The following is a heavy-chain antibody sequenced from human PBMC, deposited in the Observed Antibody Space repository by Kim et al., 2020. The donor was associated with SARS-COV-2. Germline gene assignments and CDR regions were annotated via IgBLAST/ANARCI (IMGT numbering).Heavy chain of an antibody. J-gene: IGHJ5*02. V-gene: IGHV4-39*01. CDR1: GGSISSSSYY. Sequence: SETLSLTCTVSGGSISSSSYYWGWILQPPGKGLEWIGSIYYSGSTYYNPSLKSRVTISVDTSKNQFSLKLSSVTAADTAVYYCARTLLEGWFDPWGQGTLVTVSS. CDR2: IYYSGST. D-gene: IGHD2-15*01. CDR3: ARTLLEGWFDP.